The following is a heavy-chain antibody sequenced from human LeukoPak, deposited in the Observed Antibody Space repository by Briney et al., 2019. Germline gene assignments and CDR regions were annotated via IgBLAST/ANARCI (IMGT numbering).Heavy chain of an antibody. CDR3: GKSRSSTSYYYYYGMVD. Sequence: GGSLRLSCAASGFTFSSYGMHWVRQAPGKGLEWVAVISYVGSKKYYADSVKGRFTISRDNSKNTLYLQMNSLRAEDTAVYYCGKSRSSTSYYYYYGMVDWCQGTTVTVAS. CDR2: ISYVGSKK. J-gene: IGHJ6*02. D-gene: IGHD2-2*01. V-gene: IGHV3-30*18. CDR1: GFTFSSYG.